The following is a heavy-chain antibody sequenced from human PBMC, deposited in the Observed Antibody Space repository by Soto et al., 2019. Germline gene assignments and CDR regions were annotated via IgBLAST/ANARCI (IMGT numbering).Heavy chain of an antibody. CDR3: AREVAAADNYYYYGMDV. V-gene: IGHV3-48*02. Sequence: EVQLVESGGGLVQPGGSLRLSCAASGFTFSSYSMNWVRQAPGKGLEWVSYISSSSSTIYYVDSVKGRFTIYRDNAKTSLYLQMNSLRDEDTAVYYCAREVAAADNYYYYGMDVWGQGTTFTVSS. CDR2: ISSSSSTI. J-gene: IGHJ6*02. CDR1: GFTFSSYS. D-gene: IGHD6-13*01.